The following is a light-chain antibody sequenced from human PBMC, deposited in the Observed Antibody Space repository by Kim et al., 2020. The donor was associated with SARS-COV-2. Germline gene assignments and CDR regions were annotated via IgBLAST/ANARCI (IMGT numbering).Light chain of an antibody. CDR3: QHYGSPPQT. V-gene: IGKV3-20*01. J-gene: IGKJ2*01. CDR2: GAS. Sequence: PPGERATLSCRASQSITSSYLAWFQQKPGQAPRLLIYGASSRATGIPDRFSGSGSETDFTLTISRLEPEDLAVYYCQHYGSPPQTFGQGTKVEIK. CDR1: QSITSSY.